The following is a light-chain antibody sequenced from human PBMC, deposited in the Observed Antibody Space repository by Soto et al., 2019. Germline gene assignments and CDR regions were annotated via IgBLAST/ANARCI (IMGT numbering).Light chain of an antibody. J-gene: IGKJ1*01. CDR3: KPGTHWPWT. V-gene: IGKV2-30*02. Sequence: DVVMTQSPLSLPVTLGQPASISCRSSQSLIHSDGNTYLSWFQQRPGQSPRRLIYEVSDRDSGVPDRFTGSRSGTDFTLKISRVEAEDVSVYYCKPGTHWPWTFGQGTEVEIK. CDR1: QSLIHSDGNTY. CDR2: EVS.